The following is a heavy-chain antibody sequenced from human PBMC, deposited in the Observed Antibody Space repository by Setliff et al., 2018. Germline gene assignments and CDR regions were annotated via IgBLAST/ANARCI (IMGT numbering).Heavy chain of an antibody. CDR3: ARDPRDGSSSPMADN. J-gene: IGHJ4*02. V-gene: IGHV3-74*01. CDR1: GFTFSSYW. Sequence: PGGSLRLSCAAAGFTFSSYWMYWVRQAPGKGLVWVSRINRDGSYTVYADSVKGRFTISRDNAKTTLYLQMNSLRVEDTAVYFCARDPRDGSSSPMADNWGQGTLVTVSS. D-gene: IGHD3-10*01. CDR2: INRDGSYT.